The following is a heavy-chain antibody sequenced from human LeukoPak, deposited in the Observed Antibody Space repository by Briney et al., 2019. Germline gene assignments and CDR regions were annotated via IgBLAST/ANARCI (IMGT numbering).Heavy chain of an antibody. D-gene: IGHD1-7*01. CDR2: ISGSGGST. CDR3: ARDHFNWNYDDAFDI. V-gene: IGHV3-23*01. Sequence: AGGSLRLSCAASGFTFSSYAMSWVRQAPGKGLEWVSAISGSGGSTYYADSVKGRFTISRDNSKNTLYLQMNSLRAEDTAVYYCARDHFNWNYDDAFDIWGQGTMVTVSS. CDR1: GFTFSSYA. J-gene: IGHJ3*02.